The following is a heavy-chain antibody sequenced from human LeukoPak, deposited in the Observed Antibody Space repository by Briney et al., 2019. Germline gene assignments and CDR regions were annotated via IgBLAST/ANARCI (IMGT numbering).Heavy chain of an antibody. D-gene: IGHD5-12*01. CDR3: ALSGYDSYFDY. V-gene: IGHV1-2*02. CDR1: GYTFTSYG. CDR2: INPNSGGT. J-gene: IGHJ4*02. Sequence: GASVKVSCKASGYTFTSYGISWVRQAPGQGLEWMGWINPNSGGTNYAQKFQGRVTMTRDTSISTAYMELSRLRSDDTAVYYCALSGYDSYFDYWGQGTLVTVSS.